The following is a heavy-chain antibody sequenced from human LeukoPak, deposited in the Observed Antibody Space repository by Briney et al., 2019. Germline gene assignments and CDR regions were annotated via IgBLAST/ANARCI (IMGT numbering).Heavy chain of an antibody. V-gene: IGHV4-34*01. Sequence: PSETLSLTCAVYGGSFSGYYWSWIRQPPGKGLEWIGEINHSGSTNYNPSLKSRVTISVDTSKNQFSLKLSSVTAADTAVYYCARGQGYGGNSGAFDIWGQGTMATVSS. J-gene: IGHJ3*02. CDR1: GGSFSGYY. CDR3: ARGQGYGGNSGAFDI. D-gene: IGHD4-23*01. CDR2: INHSGST.